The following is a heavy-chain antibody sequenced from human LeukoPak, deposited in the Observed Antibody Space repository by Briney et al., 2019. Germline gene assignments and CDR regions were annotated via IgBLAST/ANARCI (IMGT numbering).Heavy chain of an antibody. J-gene: IGHJ4*02. CDR3: ARDGGGGFGLFDY. CDR1: GGSISSSSYY. D-gene: IGHD3-10*01. V-gene: IGHV4-39*07. CDR2: IYYSGST. Sequence: PSETLSLTCTVSGGSISSSSYYWGWIRQPPGKGLEWIGSIYYSGSTYYNPSLKSRVTISVDTSKNQFSLKLSSVTAADTAVYYCARDGGGGFGLFDYWGQGTLVTVSS.